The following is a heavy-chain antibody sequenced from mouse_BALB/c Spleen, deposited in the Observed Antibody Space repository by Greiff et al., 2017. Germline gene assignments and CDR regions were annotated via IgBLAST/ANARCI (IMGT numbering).Heavy chain of an antibody. Sequence: QVQLQQSGAELARPGASVKLSCKASGYTFTSYWMQWVKQRPGQGLEWIGAIYPGDGDTRYTQKFKGKATLTADKSSSTAYMQLSSLASEDSAVYDCARGMITSWFAYWGQGTLVTVSA. D-gene: IGHD2-4*01. J-gene: IGHJ3*01. CDR3: ARGMITSWFAY. CDR2: IYPGDGDT. V-gene: IGHV1-87*01. CDR1: GYTFTSYW.